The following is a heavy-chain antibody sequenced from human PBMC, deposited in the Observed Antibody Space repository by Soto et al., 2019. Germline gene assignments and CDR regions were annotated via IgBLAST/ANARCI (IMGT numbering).Heavy chain of an antibody. D-gene: IGHD2-21*02. V-gene: IGHV3-30-3*01. CDR1: GFTFSSYA. Sequence: PGGSLRLSCAASGFTFSSYAMHWARQAPGKGLEWVAVISYDGSNKYYADSVKGRFTISRDNSKNTLYLQMNSLRAEDTAVYYCARDPYCGGDCLDSDAFDIWGQGTMVTVSS. CDR2: ISYDGSNK. CDR3: ARDPYCGGDCLDSDAFDI. J-gene: IGHJ3*02.